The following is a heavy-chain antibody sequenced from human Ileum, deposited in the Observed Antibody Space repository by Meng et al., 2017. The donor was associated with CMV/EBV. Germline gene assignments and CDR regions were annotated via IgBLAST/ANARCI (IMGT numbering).Heavy chain of an antibody. V-gene: IGHV2-5*01. CDR2: IFWNDDK. CDR1: GFSLTTSGVG. D-gene: IGHD1-26*01. J-gene: IGHJ4*02. CDR3: AHATFYRGGYWCLDH. Sequence: SGPTLVKPTQTLTLTCTFSGFSLTTSGVGVGWIRQPPGKALEWLAVIFWNDDKRYSPSLTGRLTITKDSSTNQVVLSVTNMDPLDTATYFCAHATFYRGGYWCLDHWGQGARVTGSS.